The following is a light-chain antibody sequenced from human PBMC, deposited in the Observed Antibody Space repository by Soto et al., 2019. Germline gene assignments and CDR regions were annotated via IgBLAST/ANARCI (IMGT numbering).Light chain of an antibody. J-gene: IGKJ4*01. CDR3: QQYYSYPPLT. Sequence: AIRMTQSPSSLSASTGDRVTITCRASQGISSYLAWYQQKPGKAPKLLIYAASTLQSGVPSRFSGSGSGTDFTLTISCLQSEVFATYYCQQYYSYPPLTFGGGTKVEIK. V-gene: IGKV1-8*01. CDR1: QGISSY. CDR2: AAS.